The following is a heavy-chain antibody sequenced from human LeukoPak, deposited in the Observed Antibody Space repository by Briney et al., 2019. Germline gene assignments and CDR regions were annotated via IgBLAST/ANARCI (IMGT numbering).Heavy chain of an antibody. V-gene: IGHV4-30-2*01. Sequence: SETLSLTCTVSGGSISSGGYYWSWIRQPPGKGLEWIGYIYHSGSTYYNPSLKSRVTISVDRSKNQFSLKLSSVTAADTAVYYCARAVRYFDWLLPHQFDYWGQGTLVTVSS. J-gene: IGHJ4*02. CDR2: IYHSGST. CDR1: GGSISSGGYY. CDR3: ARAVRYFDWLLPHQFDY. D-gene: IGHD3-9*01.